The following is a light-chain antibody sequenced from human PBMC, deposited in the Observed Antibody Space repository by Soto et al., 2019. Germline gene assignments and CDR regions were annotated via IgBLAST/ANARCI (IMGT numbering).Light chain of an antibody. Sequence: QSALTQPPSASGSPGQSVAISCTGTSSDVGGYNYVSWYQQHPGKAPKLMIYEVNKRPSGVPDRVSGSKSGNTASLTVSGLQAEDEADYYCSSYADSSNVFGTGTKVTVL. J-gene: IGLJ1*01. CDR3: SSYADSSNV. V-gene: IGLV2-8*01. CDR2: EVN. CDR1: SSDVGGYNY.